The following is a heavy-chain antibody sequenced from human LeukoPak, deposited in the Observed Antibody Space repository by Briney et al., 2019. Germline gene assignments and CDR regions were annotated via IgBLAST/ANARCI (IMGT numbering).Heavy chain of an antibody. J-gene: IGHJ3*02. CDR1: GFIFGAHI. Sequence: GRSLRLSCTGVGFIFGAHIMSWFRQAPGKGLEWVSTLSGSGGTTYYADSVKGRFTISRDNSKNTLYLQMNSLRAEDSAIYYCAKDRRYGSGLGAFDIWGQGTMVAVSS. D-gene: IGHD6-19*01. V-gene: IGHV3-23*01. CDR3: AKDRRYGSGLGAFDI. CDR2: LSGSGGTT.